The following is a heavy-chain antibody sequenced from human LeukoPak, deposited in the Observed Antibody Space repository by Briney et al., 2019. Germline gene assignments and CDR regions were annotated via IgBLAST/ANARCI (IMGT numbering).Heavy chain of an antibody. CDR2: INPNSGGT. J-gene: IGHJ4*02. CDR3: ARVGSRIVGATKILDY. CDR1: GYTFTGYY. V-gene: IGHV1-2*02. Sequence: ASVKVSCKASGYTFTGYYMHWVGQAPGQGREGMGWINPNSGGTNYAQKFQGTVTMTRDTSISTAYMELSRLRSDDTAVYYCARVGSRIVGATKILDYWGQGTLVTVSS. D-gene: IGHD1-26*01.